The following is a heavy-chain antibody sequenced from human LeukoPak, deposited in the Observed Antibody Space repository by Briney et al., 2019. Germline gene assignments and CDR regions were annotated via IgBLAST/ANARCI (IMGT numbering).Heavy chain of an antibody. Sequence: TGGSLRLSCAASGFTFSSHGMHWVRQAPGKGLEWVAVIWYDGSNKYYADSVKGRFTISRDNSKNTLFLQMNSLRAEDTAVYYCARCAERIHDPENYFDYWGQGTLVTVSS. CDR2: IWYDGSNK. J-gene: IGHJ4*02. D-gene: IGHD1-1*01. CDR3: ARCAERIHDPENYFDY. CDR1: GFTFSSHG. V-gene: IGHV3-33*01.